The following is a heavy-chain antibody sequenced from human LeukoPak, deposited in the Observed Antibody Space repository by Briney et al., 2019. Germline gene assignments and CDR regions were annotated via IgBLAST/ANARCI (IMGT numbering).Heavy chain of an antibody. J-gene: IGHJ4*02. D-gene: IGHD3-3*01. CDR2: VIPIFGTA. CDR1: GYTFTGYY. CDR3: ARGGFRFLPFDY. Sequence: GASVKVSCKASGYTFTGYYMHWVRQAPGQGLEWMGGVIPIFGTANYAQKFQGRVTITTDESTSTAYMELSSLRSEDTAVYYCARGGFRFLPFDYWGQGTLVTVSS. V-gene: IGHV1-69*05.